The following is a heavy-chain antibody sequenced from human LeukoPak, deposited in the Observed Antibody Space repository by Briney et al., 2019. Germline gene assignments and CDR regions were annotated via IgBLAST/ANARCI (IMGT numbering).Heavy chain of an antibody. CDR1: GGTFSSYA. CDR3: ARGFWAVDYYGMDV. V-gene: IGHV1-69*04. D-gene: IGHD3-16*01. J-gene: IGHJ6*02. CDR2: IIPILGIA. Sequence: ASVKVSCKASGGTFSSYAISWVRQAPGQGLEWMGRIIPILGIANYAQKFQGRVTITADKSTSTAYMELSSLRSEDTAVYYCARGFWAVDYYGMDVWGQGTTVTVSS.